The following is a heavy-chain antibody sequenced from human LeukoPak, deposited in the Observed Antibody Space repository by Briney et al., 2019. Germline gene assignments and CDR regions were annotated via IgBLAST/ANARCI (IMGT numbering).Heavy chain of an antibody. V-gene: IGHV3-21*01. CDR3: GRVKEASAFDI. Sequence: GGSLRLSCAVSGFTFSNYSMNWVRQAPGKGLEWVSSITRSSSYIYYADSVKGRFTISRDNAKNSLYLQMNSLRAEDTAVYYCGRVKEASAFDIWGQGTMVTVSS. D-gene: IGHD5-12*01. CDR2: ITRSSSYI. J-gene: IGHJ3*02. CDR1: GFTFSNYS.